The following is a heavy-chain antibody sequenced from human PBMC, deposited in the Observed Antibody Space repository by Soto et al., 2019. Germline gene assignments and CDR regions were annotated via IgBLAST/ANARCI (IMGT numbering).Heavy chain of an antibody. CDR1: GFTFSSYA. V-gene: IGHV3-23*01. CDR3: AKDLGYCSGGNCDDYFDY. Sequence: GGSLRLSCAASGFTFSSYAMSWVRQAPGKGLEWVSAISGSGGSTYYADSVKGRFTISRDNSKSTLYLQMNSLRAEDTAVYYCAKDLGYCSGGNCDDYFDYWGQGT. D-gene: IGHD2-15*01. CDR2: ISGSGGST. J-gene: IGHJ4*02.